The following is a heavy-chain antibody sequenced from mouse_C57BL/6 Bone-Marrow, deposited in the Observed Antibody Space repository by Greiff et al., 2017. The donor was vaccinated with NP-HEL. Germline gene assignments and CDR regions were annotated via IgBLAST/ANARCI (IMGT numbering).Heavy chain of an antibody. J-gene: IGHJ2*01. V-gene: IGHV1-64*01. CDR1: GYTFTSYW. Sequence: QVQLQQPGAELVKPGASVKLSCKASGYTFTSYWMHWVKQRPGQGLEWIGMIHPNSGSTNYNEKFKSKATLTVDKSSSTAYMQLSILTSEDSAVYYCARRGGLRLLDYWGQGTTLTVSS. D-gene: IGHD3-2*02. CDR3: ARRGGLRLLDY. CDR2: IHPNSGST.